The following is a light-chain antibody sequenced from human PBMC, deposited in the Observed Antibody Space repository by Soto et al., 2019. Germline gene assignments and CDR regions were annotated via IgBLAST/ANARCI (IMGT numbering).Light chain of an antibody. CDR1: QSISSY. V-gene: IGKV1-39*01. CDR2: AAS. CDR3: QQSYSTPIFT. Sequence: DIQMTQSPSSLSASVGDRVTITCRASQSISSYLNWYLQKPGKAPKLLIYAASSLQSGVPSRFSGSGSGTDFTLTISSLQPEDFATYYCQQSYSTPIFTFGPGTKVDIK. J-gene: IGKJ3*01.